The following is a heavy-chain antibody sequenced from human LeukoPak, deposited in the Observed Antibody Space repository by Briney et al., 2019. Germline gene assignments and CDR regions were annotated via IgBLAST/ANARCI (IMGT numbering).Heavy chain of an antibody. D-gene: IGHD6-13*01. CDR1: GGSISSSSYY. V-gene: IGHV4-39*07. Sequence: SETLSLTCTVSGGSISSSSYYWGWIRQPPGKGLEWIGSIYYSGSTYYNPSLKSRVTISVDTSKNQFSLKPSSVTAADTAAYYCARDLELVRAFDYWGQGTLVTVSS. J-gene: IGHJ4*02. CDR2: IYYSGST. CDR3: ARDLELVRAFDY.